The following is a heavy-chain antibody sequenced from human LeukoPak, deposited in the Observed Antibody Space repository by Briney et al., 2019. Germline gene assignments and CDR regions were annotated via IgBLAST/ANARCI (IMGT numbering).Heavy chain of an antibody. Sequence: GGFLRLSCAASGFTFSNAWMNWVRQAPGKGLEWVGRIKSKTDGGTTDYAAPVKGRFTISRDDSKNTLYLQMNSLKTEDTAVYYCTTASQLDYYYGMDVWGQGTTVTVSS. CDR2: IKSKTDGGTT. V-gene: IGHV3-15*07. D-gene: IGHD6-6*01. CDR3: TTASQLDYYYGMDV. CDR1: GFTFSNAW. J-gene: IGHJ6*02.